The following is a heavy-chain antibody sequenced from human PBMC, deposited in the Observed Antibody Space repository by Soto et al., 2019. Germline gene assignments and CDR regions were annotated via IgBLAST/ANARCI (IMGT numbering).Heavy chain of an antibody. V-gene: IGHV3-30*18. D-gene: IGHD6-6*01. CDR1: GFTFSSYG. CDR3: AKGSSSSHYYGMDV. CDR2: ISYDGSNK. Sequence: VQLVESGGGVVQPGRSLRLSCAASGFTFSSYGMHWVRQAPGKGLEWVAVISYDGSNKYYADSVKGRFTISRDNSKNTLYLQMNSLRAEDTAVYYCAKGSSSSHYYGMDVWGQGTTVTVSS. J-gene: IGHJ6*02.